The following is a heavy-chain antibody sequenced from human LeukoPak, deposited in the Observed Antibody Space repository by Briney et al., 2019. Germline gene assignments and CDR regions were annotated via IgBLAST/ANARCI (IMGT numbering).Heavy chain of an antibody. CDR2: IKQDGSEA. V-gene: IGHV3-7*01. J-gene: IGHJ6*03. D-gene: IGHD2-8*01. CDR1: GFTFSSYW. Sequence: GGSLRLSCAASGFTFSSYWMTWVRQAPGEGLEWVANIKQDGSEAFYGDSVKGRFTLSRDNAKNSLYLQLNSLGAEDTAVYYCATRYCTIPACRASSYHCMDNWGKGTTVTVSS. CDR3: ATRYCTIPACRASSYHCMDN.